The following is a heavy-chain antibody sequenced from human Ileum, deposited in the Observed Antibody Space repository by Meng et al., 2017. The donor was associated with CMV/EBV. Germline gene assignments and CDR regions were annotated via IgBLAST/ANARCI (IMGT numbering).Heavy chain of an antibody. CDR1: GYTFASYD. V-gene: IGHV1-8*01. Sequence: QVQLVQSGAEVKKPGASVKVSCKACGYTFASYDINWVRQATGQGLEWMGRMDPHSGNTGYAQNFQGRLTMTRNTSISTAYMELSNLRSEDTGIYYCARSGDPGITVTGAFDIWGQGTLVTVSS. CDR2: MDPHSGNT. D-gene: IGHD6-19*01. J-gene: IGHJ4*02. CDR3: ARSGDPGITVTGAFDI.